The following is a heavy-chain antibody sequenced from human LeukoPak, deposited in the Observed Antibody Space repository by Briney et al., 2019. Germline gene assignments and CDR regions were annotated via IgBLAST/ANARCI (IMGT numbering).Heavy chain of an antibody. D-gene: IGHD4-17*01. Sequence: GGSLRLSCSASGFSFSICSMHWVRQAPGKGREYVSAISSNGGNTNYADSVKGRFTISRDNSKNTLYLQMSSLRTEDTAVYYCVKATVTSSYFDYFDYWGQGTLVTVSS. CDR2: ISSNGGNT. V-gene: IGHV3-64D*09. CDR1: GFSFSICS. CDR3: VKATVTSSYFDYFDY. J-gene: IGHJ4*02.